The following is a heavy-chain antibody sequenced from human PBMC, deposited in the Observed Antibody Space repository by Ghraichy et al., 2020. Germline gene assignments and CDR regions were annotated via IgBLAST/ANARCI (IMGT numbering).Heavy chain of an antibody. CDR1: GFTFSSYA. CDR2: ISGSGGST. V-gene: IGHV3-23*01. Sequence: GGSLRLSCAASGFTFSSYAMSWVRQAPGKGLEWVSAISGSGGSTYYADSVKGRFTISRDNSKNTLYLQMNSLRAEDTAVYYCARGYYDFWSGYYGPVFWYFDLWGRGTLVTVSS. J-gene: IGHJ2*01. CDR3: ARGYYDFWSGYYGPVFWYFDL. D-gene: IGHD3-3*01.